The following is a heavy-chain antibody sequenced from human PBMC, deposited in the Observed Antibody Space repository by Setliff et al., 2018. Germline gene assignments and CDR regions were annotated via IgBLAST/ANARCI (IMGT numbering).Heavy chain of an antibody. V-gene: IGHV4-59*08. CDR1: GGSISSYY. D-gene: IGHD4-17*01. J-gene: IGHJ2*01. CDR2: IYYSGST. CDR3: ARHAVTTGYFQYSYWYFDL. Sequence: PSETLSLPCTVSGGSISSYYWSWIRQPPGKGLEWIGYIYYSGSTNYNPSLKSRVTISVDTSKNQFSLKLSSVTAADTAVYYCARHAVTTGYFQYSYWYFDLWGRGTLVTVSS.